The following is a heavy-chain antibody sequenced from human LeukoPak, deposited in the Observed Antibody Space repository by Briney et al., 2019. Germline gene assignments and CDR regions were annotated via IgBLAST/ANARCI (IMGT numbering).Heavy chain of an antibody. Sequence: PGGSLRLSCAASGFTVISNYMIWVRQAPGKGLEWVSVIYSGGNTYYADSVKGRFTISRDNSKNTLYLQMNSLRAEDTAVYYCARRAGDYSHPYDYWGQGTLVTVSS. D-gene: IGHD3-22*01. CDR1: GFTVISNY. V-gene: IGHV3-66*01. J-gene: IGHJ4*02. CDR2: IYSGGNT. CDR3: ARRAGDYSHPYDY.